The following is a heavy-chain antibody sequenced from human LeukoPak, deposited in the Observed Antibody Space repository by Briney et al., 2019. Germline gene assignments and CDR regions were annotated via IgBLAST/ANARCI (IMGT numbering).Heavy chain of an antibody. D-gene: IGHD3-10*01. CDR2: ISSSSTSI. CDR3: ARGRVDY. Sequence: GSLRLSCAASGFTFSNYAMRWVRQAPGKGLEWVSYISSSSTSIYYADSVKGRFTISRDDAKNSLYLQMNSLRAEDTAVYYCARGRVDYWGQGSLVTVSS. V-gene: IGHV3-48*01. J-gene: IGHJ4*02. CDR1: GFTFSNYA.